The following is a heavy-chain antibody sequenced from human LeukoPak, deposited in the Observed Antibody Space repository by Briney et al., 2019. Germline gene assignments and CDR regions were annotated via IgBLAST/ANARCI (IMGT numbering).Heavy chain of an antibody. V-gene: IGHV1-46*01. CDR2: INPSGGST. J-gene: IGHJ6*03. CDR3: ARRGYSSSWYTSLGYYYYYMDV. D-gene: IGHD6-13*01. Sequence: GASVKVSCKASGYTFTSYYMHWVRQAPGQGLEWMGIINPSGGSTSYAQKFQGRVTMTRDTSTSTAYMELSSLRSEDTAVYYCARRGYSSSWYTSLGYYYYYMDVWGKGTTVTVSS. CDR1: GYTFTSYY.